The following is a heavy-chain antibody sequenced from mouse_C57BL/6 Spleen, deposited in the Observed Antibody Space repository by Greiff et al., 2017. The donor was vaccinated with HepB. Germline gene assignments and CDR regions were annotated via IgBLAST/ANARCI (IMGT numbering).Heavy chain of an antibody. V-gene: IGHV1-9*01. Sequence: QVQLQQSGAELMKPGASVKLSCKATGYTFTGYWIEWVKQRPGHGLEWIGEILPGSGSTNYNEKFKGKATFTADTSSNTAYMQLSSLTTEDPAIYYCARGSTMVTTVGYYFDYWGQGTTLTVSS. CDR1: GYTFTGYW. J-gene: IGHJ2*01. D-gene: IGHD2-2*01. CDR3: ARGSTMVTTVGYYFDY. CDR2: ILPGSGST.